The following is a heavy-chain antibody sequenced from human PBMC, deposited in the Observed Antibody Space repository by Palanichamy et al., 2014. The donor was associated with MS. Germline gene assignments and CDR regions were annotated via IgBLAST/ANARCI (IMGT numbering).Heavy chain of an antibody. CDR3: GRWPTRSGYFDL. CDR2: ISVSGGST. J-gene: IGHJ2*01. Sequence: EAQLLESGGDLVQPGGSLRVSCVASGFNFSGYAMTWVRQAPGKGLEWVSSISVSGGSTYYADSVKGRFTVSRDNSRNTLYLQLNRLRAEDTAIFYCGRWPTRSGYFDLWGRGTLVIVSS. CDR1: GFNFSGYA. D-gene: IGHD3-22*01. V-gene: IGHV3-23*01.